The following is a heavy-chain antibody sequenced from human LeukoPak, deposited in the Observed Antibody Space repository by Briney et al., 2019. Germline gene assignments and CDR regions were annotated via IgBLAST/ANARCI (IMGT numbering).Heavy chain of an antibody. CDR1: GFTFSSYA. CDR3: AKAHSGWSLVGYFDY. CDR2: ISGSGGST. V-gene: IGHV3-23*01. D-gene: IGHD6-19*01. Sequence: GGSLRLSCAASGFTFSSYAMSWVRQAPGKGLEWVSAISGSGGSTYYADSVKGRFTISRDNSKNTLYLQMNSLRAEDTAVYYCAKAHSGWSLVGYFDYWGQGTLVTVSS. J-gene: IGHJ4*02.